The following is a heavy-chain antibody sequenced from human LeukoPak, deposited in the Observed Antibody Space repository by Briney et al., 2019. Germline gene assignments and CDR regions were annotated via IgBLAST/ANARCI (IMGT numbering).Heavy chain of an antibody. D-gene: IGHD4-17*01. Sequence: GGSLRLSCVASGFTFSSDFMHWIRQAPGEGLMWVSQISGDETYTNYADSVKGRFTISRDNSKNTLYLQMHSLRAEDTAIYYCARVGGVFEVIGYGDYGALNCWGQGSLVTVSS. V-gene: IGHV3-74*01. CDR2: ISGDETYT. CDR1: GFTFSSDF. J-gene: IGHJ4*02. CDR3: ARVGGVFEVIGYGDYGALNC.